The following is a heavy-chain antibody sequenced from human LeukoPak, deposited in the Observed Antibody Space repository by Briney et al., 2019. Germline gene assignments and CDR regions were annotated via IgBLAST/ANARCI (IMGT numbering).Heavy chain of an antibody. CDR2: IWHDGSNK. CDR1: GFTFNSYG. V-gene: IGHV3-33*01. CDR3: ARISTTQAFDI. Sequence: GRSLRLSCTTSGFTFNSYGMSWVRQAPGKGLDWVAVIWHDGSNKYYADSVKGRFTISRDNSKGTLYLEMNSLRAEDTALYYCARISTTQAFDIWGRGTMVTVSS. D-gene: IGHD5-12*01. J-gene: IGHJ3*02.